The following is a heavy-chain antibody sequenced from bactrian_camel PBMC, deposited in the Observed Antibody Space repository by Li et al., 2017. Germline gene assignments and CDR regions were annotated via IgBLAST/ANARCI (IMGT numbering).Heavy chain of an antibody. D-gene: IGHD5*01. Sequence: HVQLVESGGGSVQAGGSLRLSCAASESTIDSRCMAWFRQAPGKEREGVAAIDSDGTLGYSDSVNGRFTISSDNAKRSVYLEMNALKPEDTAMYFCAERPWGSGDGCAPSQTSFTWWGQGTQVTVS. CDR3: AERPWGSGDGCAPSQTSFTW. CDR1: ESTIDSRC. CDR2: IDSDGTL. J-gene: IGHJ4*01. V-gene: IGHV3S55*01.